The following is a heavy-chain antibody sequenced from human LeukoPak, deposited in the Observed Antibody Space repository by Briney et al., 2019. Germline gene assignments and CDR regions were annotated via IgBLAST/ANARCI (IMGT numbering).Heavy chain of an antibody. CDR1: GFTFSSYS. CDR2: ISWNSVNI. J-gene: IGHJ4*02. D-gene: IGHD1-26*01. CDR3: ARRSGSFQFDY. Sequence: GGSLRLSCAASGFTFSSYSMNWVRQAPGKGLEWVSGISWNSVNIVYADSVKGRFTISRDNAKNSLYLQMDSLRTEDMALYYCARRSGSFQFDYWGQGTLVTVSS. V-gene: IGHV3-9*03.